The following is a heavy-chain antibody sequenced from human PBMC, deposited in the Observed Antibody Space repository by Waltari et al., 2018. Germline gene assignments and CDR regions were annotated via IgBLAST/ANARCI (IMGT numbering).Heavy chain of an antibody. CDR3: ARDEGSYGPEYYFDY. V-gene: IGHV3-30-3*01. CDR2: ISHDGSNK. Sequence: QVQLVESGGGVVQPGRSLRLSCAASGFTFSSYAMHWVRQAPGKGLEWVAVISHDGSNKYYADSVKGRFTISRDNSKNTLYLQMNSLRAEDTAVYYCARDEGSYGPEYYFDYWGQGTLVTVSS. CDR1: GFTFSSYA. J-gene: IGHJ4*02. D-gene: IGHD3-16*01.